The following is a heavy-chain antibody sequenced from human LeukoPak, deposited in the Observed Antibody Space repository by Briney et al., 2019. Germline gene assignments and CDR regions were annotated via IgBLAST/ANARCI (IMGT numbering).Heavy chain of an antibody. J-gene: IGHJ6*02. CDR3: AKDKVATSSYGMDV. V-gene: IGHV3-9*01. D-gene: IGHD5-12*01. CDR2: ISWNSGSI. Sequence: PGGSLRLSCAASGFTFDDYAMHWVRQAPGKGLEWVSGISWNSGSIGYADSVKGRFTISRDNAKNSLYLQMNSLRAEDTALYYCAKDKVATSSYGMDVWGQGTTVTVSS. CDR1: GFTFDDYA.